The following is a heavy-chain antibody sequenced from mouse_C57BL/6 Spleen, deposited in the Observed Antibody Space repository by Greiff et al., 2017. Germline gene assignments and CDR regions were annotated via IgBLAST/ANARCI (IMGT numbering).Heavy chain of an antibody. CDR1: GYTFTSYW. CDR2: IHPNSGST. CDR3: ARGGYGSSFDY. Sequence: QVQLQQPGAELVKPGASVKLSCKASGYTFTSYWMHWVKQRPGQGLEWIGMIHPNSGSTNYNEKFKSKATLTVDKSSSTAYMQRSSLTSEDSAVYYCARGGYGSSFDYWGQGTTLTVSS. D-gene: IGHD1-1*01. V-gene: IGHV1-64*01. J-gene: IGHJ2*01.